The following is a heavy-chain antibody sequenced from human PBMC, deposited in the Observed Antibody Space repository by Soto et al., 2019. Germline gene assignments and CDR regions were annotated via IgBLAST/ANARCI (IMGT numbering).Heavy chain of an antibody. CDR1: GFTFSSYA. CDR2: ISGSGGST. CDR3: AKDGIAAPGIDSSGWYFDY. V-gene: IGHV3-23*01. D-gene: IGHD6-13*01. J-gene: IGHJ4*02. Sequence: GGSLRLSCAASGFTFSSYAMSWVRQAPGKGLEWVSAISGSGGSTYYADSVKGRFTISRDNSKNTLYLQMNSLRAEDTAVYYCAKDGIAAPGIDSSGWYFDYCGQGTLVTVSS.